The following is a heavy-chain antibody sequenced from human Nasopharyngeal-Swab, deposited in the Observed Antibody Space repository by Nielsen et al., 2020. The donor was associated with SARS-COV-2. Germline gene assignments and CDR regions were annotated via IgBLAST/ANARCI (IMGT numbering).Heavy chain of an antibody. Sequence: GGSLRLSCAASGFTLSSYAMSWVRQAPGKVLEWVSAISGSGGSTYYADSVKGRFTISRDNSKNTLYLQMNSLRAEDTAVYYCAKDLPKQQLAQYYYYGMDVWGQVTTVTVSS. CDR3: AKDLPKQQLAQYYYYGMDV. D-gene: IGHD6-13*01. J-gene: IGHJ6*02. CDR1: GFTLSSYA. CDR2: ISGSGGST. V-gene: IGHV3-23*01.